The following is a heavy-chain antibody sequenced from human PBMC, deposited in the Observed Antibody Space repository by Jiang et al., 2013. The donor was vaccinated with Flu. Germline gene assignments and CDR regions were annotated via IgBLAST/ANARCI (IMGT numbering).Heavy chain of an antibody. V-gene: IGHV3-11*01. J-gene: IGHJ4*02. CDR3: VCLGAYKYYFDY. D-gene: IGHD3-16*01. CDR2: ISSSGSAI. Sequence: SYISSSGSAIYYADSVKGRFTVSRDNADNSLYLQMNSLRAEDTAVYYCVCLGAYKYYFDYWGQGTLVSVSS.